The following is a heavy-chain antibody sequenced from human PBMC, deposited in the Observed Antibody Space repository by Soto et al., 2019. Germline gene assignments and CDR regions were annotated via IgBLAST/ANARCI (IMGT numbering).Heavy chain of an antibody. CDR1: GYTFTNYG. Sequence: QVQLVQSGAEVKKPGASVKVSCKASGYTFTNYGISWVRQAPGQGLEWMGWISAYNGNTKYAQKLQGRVTMTTDTSTSAAYIELSSLGSDDTAVYYCARGVGSGSYYDQYNWFDPWGQGTLVTVSS. D-gene: IGHD3-10*01. V-gene: IGHV1-18*01. CDR3: ARGVGSGSYYDQYNWFDP. CDR2: ISAYNGNT. J-gene: IGHJ5*02.